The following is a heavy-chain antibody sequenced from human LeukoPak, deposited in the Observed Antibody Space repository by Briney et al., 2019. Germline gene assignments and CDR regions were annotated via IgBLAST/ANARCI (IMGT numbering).Heavy chain of an antibody. Sequence: SETLSLTCTVSGGSVSGNYWTWTRQPPGKGLEWIGQIHYTGKADYNPSLRSRITISVDTSKNQMFLKVSSVTAADTAVYYCARFGPYYDMDVWGQGTTVTVSS. V-gene: IGHV4-59*02. J-gene: IGHJ6*02. CDR3: ARFGPYYDMDV. CDR1: GGSVSGNY. CDR2: IHYTGKA. D-gene: IGHD3/OR15-3a*01.